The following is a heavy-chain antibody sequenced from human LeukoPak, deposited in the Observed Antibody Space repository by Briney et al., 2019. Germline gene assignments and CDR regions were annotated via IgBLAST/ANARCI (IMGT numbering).Heavy chain of an antibody. J-gene: IGHJ5*02. D-gene: IGHD4-17*01. CDR3: ARDPLIVTTVTTYPYWFDP. CDR2: IKQDGSEK. Sequence: GGSLRLSCAASGFTFSSYWMSWVRQAPGKGLEWVANIKQDGSEKYYVDSVKGRFTISGDNAKNSLYLQMNSLRAEDTAVYYCARDPLIVTTVTTYPYWFDPWGQGTLVTVSS. CDR1: GFTFSSYW. V-gene: IGHV3-7*01.